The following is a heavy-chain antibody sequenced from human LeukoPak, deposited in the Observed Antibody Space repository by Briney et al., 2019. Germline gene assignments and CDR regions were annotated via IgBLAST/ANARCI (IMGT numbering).Heavy chain of an antibody. CDR1: GFTFSSYS. V-gene: IGHV3-48*04. D-gene: IGHD3-10*01. CDR2: ISSSSSTI. CDR3: ARDLLWFGELSRNDY. Sequence: GGSLRLSCAASGFTFSSYSMNWVRQAPGKGLEWVSYISSSSSTIYYADSVKGRFTISRDNAKNSLYLQMNSLRAEDTAVYYCARDLLWFGELSRNDYWGQGTLVTVSS. J-gene: IGHJ4*02.